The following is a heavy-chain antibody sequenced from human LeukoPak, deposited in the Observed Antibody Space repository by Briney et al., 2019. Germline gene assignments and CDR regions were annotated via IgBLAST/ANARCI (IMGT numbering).Heavy chain of an antibody. D-gene: IGHD6-19*01. J-gene: IGHJ6*03. V-gene: IGHV1-8*01. CDR1: GYTFTSYD. CDR2: MNPNSGNT. Sequence: ASVKVSCKASGYTFTSYDINWVRQATGQGLEWMGWMNPNSGNTGYAQKFQGRVTMTRNTSRSTAYMELSSLRSEDTAVYYCARGGNIAVAGYPLYYYYYYMDVWGKGTTVTISS. CDR3: ARGGNIAVAGYPLYYYYYYMDV.